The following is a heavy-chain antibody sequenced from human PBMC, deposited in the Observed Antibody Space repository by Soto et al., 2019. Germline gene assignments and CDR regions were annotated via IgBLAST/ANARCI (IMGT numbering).Heavy chain of an antibody. CDR2: ISYSAGTI. CDR1: GFSFTNYK. Sequence: PXGALRLTCADSGFSFTNYKLNWVRQAPGKGLEWISFISYSAGTIHYSDSVKGRFTISRDNAKNSLYLQMSNLRADDAAVYYCAIPDRKSPGQVRDYWGQGILVTVSS. CDR3: AIPDRKSPGQVRDY. V-gene: IGHV3-48*03. J-gene: IGHJ4*02.